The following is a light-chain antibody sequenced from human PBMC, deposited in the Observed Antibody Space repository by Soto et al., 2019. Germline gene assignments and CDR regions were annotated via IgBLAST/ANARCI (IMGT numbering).Light chain of an antibody. CDR2: GAS. J-gene: IGKJ1*01. CDR1: QSVSSN. CDR3: QQYNNWWT. Sequence: EIVMTQSPATLSVSPGERATLSCRASQSVSSNLAWYQQKPGQAPRLLIYGASTRDTGIPARFSGSGSGTEFTLTISSLKSEDFAVYYCQQYNNWWTFGQGTKVELK. V-gene: IGKV3-15*01.